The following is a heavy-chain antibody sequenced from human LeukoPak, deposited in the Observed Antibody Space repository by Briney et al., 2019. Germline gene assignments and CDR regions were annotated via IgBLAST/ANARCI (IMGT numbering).Heavy chain of an antibody. CDR2: ISGSGGST. D-gene: IGHD3-22*01. V-gene: IGHV3-23*01. Sequence: GGSLRLSCAASGFTFSSYAKSWVRQAPGKGLEWVSAISGSGGSTYYADSVKGRFTISRDNSKNALYLQMNSLRAEDTAVYYCAKYDSSGYYYDFYDYWGQGTLVTVSS. CDR3: AKYDSSGYYYDFYDY. J-gene: IGHJ4*02. CDR1: GFTFSSYA.